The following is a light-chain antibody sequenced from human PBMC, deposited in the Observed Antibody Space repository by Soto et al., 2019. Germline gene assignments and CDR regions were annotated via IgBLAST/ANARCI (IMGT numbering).Light chain of an antibody. Sequence: DIQMTQSPSALSSSVGDRVTITFRASQNINRWLAWYQQKPGKAPMXLIYDASTLQSGAPSRFSGSGSGTEFTLTISSLQPDDFATYYCQQYSRHWTFGQGTKV. J-gene: IGKJ1*01. CDR3: QQYSRHWT. CDR1: QNINRW. V-gene: IGKV1-5*01. CDR2: DAS.